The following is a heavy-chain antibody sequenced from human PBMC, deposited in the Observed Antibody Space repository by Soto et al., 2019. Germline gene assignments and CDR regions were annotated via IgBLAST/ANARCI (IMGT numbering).Heavy chain of an antibody. Sequence: GGSLRLSCAASGFTFDDYTMHWVRQAPGKGLEWVSLISWDGGSTYYADSVKGRFTISRDNSKNSLYLQMNSLRTEDTALYYCAKDRGDWNGPLGRYKYYYYGMDVWGQGTTVTVSS. V-gene: IGHV3-43*01. CDR1: GFTFDDYT. CDR3: AKDRGDWNGPLGRYKYYYYGMDV. D-gene: IGHD1-1*01. J-gene: IGHJ6*02. CDR2: ISWDGGST.